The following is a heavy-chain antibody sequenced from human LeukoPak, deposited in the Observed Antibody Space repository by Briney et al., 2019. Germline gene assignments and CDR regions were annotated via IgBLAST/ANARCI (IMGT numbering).Heavy chain of an antibody. V-gene: IGHV4-31*03. CDR3: TRTMVTTGSYYYYYGMDV. D-gene: IGHD4-17*01. CDR1: GGSIRSGGYY. CDR2: IYYSGST. Sequence: TLSLACIVSGGSIRSGGYYWSWIRQHPGKGLEWIGYIYYSGSTYYNPSLKSRVTISVDTSKNQFSLRLSSVTAADTAVYYCTRTMVTTGSYYYYYGMDVWGQGTTVTVSS. J-gene: IGHJ6*02.